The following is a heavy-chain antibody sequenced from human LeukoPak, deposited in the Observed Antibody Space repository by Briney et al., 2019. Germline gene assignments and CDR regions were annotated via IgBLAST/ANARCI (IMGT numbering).Heavy chain of an antibody. CDR3: AKGGYCSGGSCYSFSATWFDP. Sequence: GGSLRLSCAASGFTFDDYAMHWVRHAPGKGLEWVSGISWNSGSIGYADSVKGRFTISRDNAKNSLYLQMNSLRAEDTALYYCAKGGYCSGGSCYSFSATWFDPWGQGTLVTVSS. V-gene: IGHV3-9*01. CDR1: GFTFDDYA. D-gene: IGHD2-15*01. J-gene: IGHJ5*02. CDR2: ISWNSGSI.